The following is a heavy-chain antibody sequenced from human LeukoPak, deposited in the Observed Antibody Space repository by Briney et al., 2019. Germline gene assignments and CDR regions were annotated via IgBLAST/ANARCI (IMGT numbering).Heavy chain of an antibody. D-gene: IGHD6-19*01. Sequence: SETLSLTCAVSDYSIRSGYYWGWIRQPPGKGLEWIGSIYHSGSTDYNPSLKSRVTISIDTSKNQFSLKLSSVTAADTAVYYCAIVTVAGTDYYMDVWGKGTTVTVS. J-gene: IGHJ6*03. V-gene: IGHV4-38-2*01. CDR3: AIVTVAGTDYYMDV. CDR2: IYHSGST. CDR1: DYSIRSGYY.